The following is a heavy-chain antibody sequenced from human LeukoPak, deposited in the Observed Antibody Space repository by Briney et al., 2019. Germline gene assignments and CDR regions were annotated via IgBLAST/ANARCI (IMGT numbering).Heavy chain of an antibody. CDR1: GFTFSSYA. Sequence: GGSLRLSCADSGFTFSSYAMSWVRQAPGKGLEWVSAISGSGGSTYYADSVKGRFTISRDNSKNTLYLQMNSLRAEDTAVYYCAKSTYGSPEGFWGQGTLVTVSS. CDR3: AKSTYGSPEGF. J-gene: IGHJ4*02. D-gene: IGHD3-10*01. V-gene: IGHV3-23*01. CDR2: ISGSGGST.